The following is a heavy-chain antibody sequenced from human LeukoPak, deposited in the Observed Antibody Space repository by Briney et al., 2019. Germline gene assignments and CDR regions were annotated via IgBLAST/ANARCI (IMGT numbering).Heavy chain of an antibody. CDR2: IRYDGSNK. Sequence: TGGSLRLPCAASGFTFSSYGMHWVRQAPGKGLEWVAFIRYDGSNKYYADSVKGRFTISRDNSKNTLYLQMNSLRAGDTAVYYCAKDLLEYYYGSGSYPYFDYWGQGTLVTVSS. V-gene: IGHV3-30*02. CDR3: AKDLLEYYYGSGSYPYFDY. CDR1: GFTFSSYG. D-gene: IGHD3-10*01. J-gene: IGHJ4*02.